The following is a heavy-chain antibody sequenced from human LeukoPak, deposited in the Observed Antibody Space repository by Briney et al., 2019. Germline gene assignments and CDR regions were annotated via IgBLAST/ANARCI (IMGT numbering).Heavy chain of an antibody. CDR1: GYTFTSYD. CDR2: MNPNSGNT. V-gene: IGHV1-8*01. J-gene: IGHJ4*02. Sequence: ASVNVSCRASGYTFTSYDINWVRQAPGQGLEWMGWMNPNSGNTGYAQKFQGRVTMTRNTSISTAYMELSSLRSEDTAVYYCARGTPDYWGQGTLVTVSS. CDR3: ARGTPDY.